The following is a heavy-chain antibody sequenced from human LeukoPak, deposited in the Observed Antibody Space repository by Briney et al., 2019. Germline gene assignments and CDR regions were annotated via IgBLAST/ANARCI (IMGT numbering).Heavy chain of an antibody. J-gene: IGHJ4*02. V-gene: IGHV3-23*01. CDR2: ISGSGGST. Sequence: GSLRLSCAASGFTFGSYAVTWVRQAPGKGLEWVSGISGSGGSTYYADSVKGRFTISRDNSKNTLYVQMNSLRAEDTAVYYCAKSDYYDSSGYYYGSDYWGQGTLVTVSS. D-gene: IGHD3-22*01. CDR3: AKSDYYDSSGYYYGSDY. CDR1: GFTFGSYA.